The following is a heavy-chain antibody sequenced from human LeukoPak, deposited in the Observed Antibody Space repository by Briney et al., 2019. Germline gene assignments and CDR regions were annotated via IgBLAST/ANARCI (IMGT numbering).Heavy chain of an antibody. Sequence: GASVKVSCKASGGTFSSYAISWVRQAPGQGLEWMGGIIPIFGTANYAQKFQGRVTITADESTSTAYMELSSLRSEDTAVYYCARDRGKYSSSSGGWDYWGQGTLVTVSS. CDR3: ARDRGKYSSSSGGWDY. V-gene: IGHV1-69*13. CDR1: GGTFSSYA. J-gene: IGHJ4*02. CDR2: IIPIFGTA. D-gene: IGHD6-6*01.